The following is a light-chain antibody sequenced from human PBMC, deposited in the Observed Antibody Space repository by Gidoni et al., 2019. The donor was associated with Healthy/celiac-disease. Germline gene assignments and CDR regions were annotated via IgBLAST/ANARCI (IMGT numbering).Light chain of an antibody. V-gene: IGKV3-11*01. CDR2: DAS. J-gene: IGKJ3*01. CDR1: QSVSSY. Sequence: EKVLTQSPATLSLAPGERATLSCRASQSVSSYLAWYQQKPGQAPRLLIYDASNRATGIPARFSGSGSGTDFTLTISRLEPEDFAVYYCQQRSNWPPFTFGPGTKVDIQ. CDR3: QQRSNWPPFT.